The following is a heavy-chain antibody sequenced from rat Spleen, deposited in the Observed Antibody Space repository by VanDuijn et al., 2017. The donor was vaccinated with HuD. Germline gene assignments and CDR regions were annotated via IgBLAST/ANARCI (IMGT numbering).Heavy chain of an antibody. Sequence: EVQLVEAGGGLVQPGRSLNLSCAASGFTFSDSGMAWVRQAPTKGLEWVATISYDVTSTYYRDSVKGRFTISRDNAKSTLYLQMDSLRSEDTATYYCARLMTIAAMWHWGQGVMVTVSS. V-gene: IGHV5-29*01. J-gene: IGHJ2*01. CDR1: GFTFSDSG. D-gene: IGHD1-2*01. CDR2: ISYDVTST. CDR3: ARLMTIAAMWH.